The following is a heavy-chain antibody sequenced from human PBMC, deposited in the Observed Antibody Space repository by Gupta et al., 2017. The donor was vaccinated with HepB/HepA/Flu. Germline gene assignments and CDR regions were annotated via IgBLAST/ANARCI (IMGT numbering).Heavy chain of an antibody. Sequence: SDYHMTWIRQAPGKGLEWLSYISPSGVTIYYADSVKGRFTISRDNARNSLSLQMNSLTAEDTALYYCAKTAGAVDYLNYWGQGTLVTVSS. CDR3: AKTAGAVDYLNY. V-gene: IGHV3-11*01. CDR2: ISPSGVTI. J-gene: IGHJ4*02. D-gene: IGHD6-19*01. CDR1: SDYH.